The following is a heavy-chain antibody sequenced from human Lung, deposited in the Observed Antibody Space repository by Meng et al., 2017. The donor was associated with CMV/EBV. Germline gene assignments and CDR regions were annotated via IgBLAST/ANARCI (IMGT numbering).Heavy chain of an antibody. CDR2: ISYDGSNK. Sequence: SLKISXAASGFTFSSYAMHWVRQAPGKGLEWVAVISYDGSNKYYADSVKGRFTISRDNSKNTPYLQMNSLRAEDTAVYYCARDLSYYDSSGYRFDYWGQGTLVTVSS. CDR3: ARDLSYYDSSGYRFDY. CDR1: GFTFSSYA. V-gene: IGHV3-30*04. D-gene: IGHD3-22*01. J-gene: IGHJ4*02.